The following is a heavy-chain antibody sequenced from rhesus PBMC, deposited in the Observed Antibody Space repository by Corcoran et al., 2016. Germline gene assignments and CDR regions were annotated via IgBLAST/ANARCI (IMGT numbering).Heavy chain of an antibody. CDR1: GGSLRSGNW. J-gene: IGHJ5-1*01. CDR3: ASDRIVVVITTPNRFDV. D-gene: IGHD3-16*01. CDR2: IYGSGGST. V-gene: IGHV4-93*02. Sequence: QVQLQESGPAVVKHSEPLSLTCAVSGGSLRSGNWWSCIRPSPSQALDWIGGIYGSGGSTEYNPSLKSRVTISIDTSKNQLSLKLSSGTAADTAVYYCASDRIVVVITTPNRFDVWGPGVLVTVSS.